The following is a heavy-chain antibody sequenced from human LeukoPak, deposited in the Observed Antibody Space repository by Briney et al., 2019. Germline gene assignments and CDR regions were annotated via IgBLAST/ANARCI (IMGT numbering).Heavy chain of an antibody. Sequence: PGGSLRLSCSASGFSLSSYWMSWVRQAPGKGLEWVANIKQDGSEKYYVDSVKGRFTISRDNAKNSLYLQMNSLRAEDTAVYYCARDLELVNCLDPWGQGTLVTVSS. D-gene: IGHD3-9*01. CDR1: GFSLSSYW. CDR2: IKQDGSEK. V-gene: IGHV3-7*01. CDR3: ARDLELVNCLDP. J-gene: IGHJ5*02.